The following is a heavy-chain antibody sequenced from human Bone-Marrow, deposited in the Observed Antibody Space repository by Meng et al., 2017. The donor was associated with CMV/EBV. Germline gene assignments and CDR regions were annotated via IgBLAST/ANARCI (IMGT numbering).Heavy chain of an antibody. CDR1: GYTFRTYG. CDR3: ARGGTFYYGSGSYYLFDY. V-gene: IGHV1-18*01. Sequence: ASVKVSCKASGYTFRTYGISWVRQAPGQGLEWMGWIYTYNGHREYAQKFQGRVTLTTDTGTDTAYMELSSLRSEDTAVYYCARGGTFYYGSGSYYLFDYWGQGTLVTVSS. J-gene: IGHJ4*02. CDR2: IYTYNGHR. D-gene: IGHD3-10*01.